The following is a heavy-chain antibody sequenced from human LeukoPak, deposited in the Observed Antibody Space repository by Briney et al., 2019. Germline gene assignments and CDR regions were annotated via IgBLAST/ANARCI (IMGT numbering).Heavy chain of an antibody. V-gene: IGHV1-8*01. CDR2: MNPNSGNT. D-gene: IGHD6-19*01. J-gene: IGHJ4*02. CDR1: GYTFTSYD. CDR3: ARSPLAGSSGWYHKSAGY. Sequence: ASVTVSCTASGYTFTSYDINWVRQATGQGLGWMGWMNPNSGNTGYAQKFQGRVTMTRNTSISTAYMELSSLRSEDTAVYYCARSPLAGSSGWYHKSAGYWGQGTLVTVSS.